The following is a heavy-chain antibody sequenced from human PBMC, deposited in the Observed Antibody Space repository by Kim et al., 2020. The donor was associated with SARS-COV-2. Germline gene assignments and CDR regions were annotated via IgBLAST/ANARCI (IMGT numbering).Heavy chain of an antibody. V-gene: IGHV3-30*04. Sequence: GGSLRLSCAASGFTFSSYAMHWVRQAPGKGLEWVAVISYDGSNKYYADSVKGRFTISRDNSKNTLYLQMNSLRAEDTAVYYCARDGRVGELLWFGELLSGWFDPWGQGTLVTVSS. CDR1: GFTFSSYA. D-gene: IGHD3-10*01. CDR3: ARDGRVGELLWFGELLSGWFDP. CDR2: ISYDGSNK. J-gene: IGHJ5*02.